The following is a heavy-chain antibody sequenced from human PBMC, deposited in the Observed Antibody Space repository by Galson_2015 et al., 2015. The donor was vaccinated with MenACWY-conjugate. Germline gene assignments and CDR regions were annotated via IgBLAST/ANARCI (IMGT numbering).Heavy chain of an antibody. Sequence: LRLSCAASGFTFSNYAMTWVRQAPGKGLEWVSAIPGNGGSTYYADSVKGRFTISRDNSKNTLYMQMNSLRAEDTAVYYCAKDRDIYCSGGSCYFLGNYYVDVWGKGTTVTVSS. CDR3: AKDRDIYCSGGSCYFLGNYYVDV. V-gene: IGHV3-23*01. CDR1: GFTFSNYA. D-gene: IGHD2-15*01. J-gene: IGHJ6*03. CDR2: IPGNGGST.